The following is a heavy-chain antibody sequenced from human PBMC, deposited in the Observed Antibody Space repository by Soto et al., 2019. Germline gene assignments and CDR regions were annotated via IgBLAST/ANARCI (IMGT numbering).Heavy chain of an antibody. J-gene: IGHJ4*02. D-gene: IGHD3-16*01. CDR3: AKQVVFSSYTYPPSSF. V-gene: IGHV4-39*01. CDR1: GASISSSDYH. CDR2: IYYSGNT. Sequence: PSETLSLTCTVSGASISSSDYHWGWIRQPPGKGLEWIGSIYYSGNTYYNPSLKSRVTMSVDTSKNQFSLKLNSVTAADTAVYYCAKQVVFSSYTYPPSSFWGRGTMVTVSS.